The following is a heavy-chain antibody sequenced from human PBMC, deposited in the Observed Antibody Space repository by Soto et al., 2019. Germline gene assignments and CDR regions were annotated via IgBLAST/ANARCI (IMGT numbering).Heavy chain of an antibody. Sequence: GGPQRLRWAAAAVPFSDYDMSWIRQAPGKGLEWVSYISSSGSTIYYADSVKGRFTISRDNAKNSLYLQMNSLRAEDTAVYYCARAGVLADPWGQGTLVTVSS. V-gene: IGHV3-11*01. CDR1: AVPFSDYD. CDR2: ISSSGSTI. J-gene: IGHJ5*02. D-gene: IGHD6-6*01. CDR3: ARAGVLADP.